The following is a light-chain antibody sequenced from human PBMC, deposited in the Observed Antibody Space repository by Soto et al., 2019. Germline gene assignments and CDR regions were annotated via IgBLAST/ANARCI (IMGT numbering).Light chain of an antibody. CDR3: QQYKSALYT. CDR2: DAS. CDR1: QTISSW. J-gene: IGKJ2*01. V-gene: IGKV1-5*01. Sequence: DIQMTQSPSTLSASVGDRITITCRASQTISSWLAWYQQKPRKAPKLLIYDASTLESGVPSRFSGSGSGTEFTLTISSLQPDDFATYYCQQYKSALYTFGQGTNLEI.